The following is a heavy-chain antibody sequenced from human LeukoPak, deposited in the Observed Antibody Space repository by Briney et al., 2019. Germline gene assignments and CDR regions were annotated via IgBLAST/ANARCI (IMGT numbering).Heavy chain of an antibody. Sequence: ASVKVSCKASGYTFTSHYMHWVRQAPGQGLEWMGWINPNSGVTNYAQKFQGRVTMTRDTSITTAYMELSSLRSDDTAVYHCARGGPNYQDTSGHYHPCDYWGQGTLVTVSS. J-gene: IGHJ4*02. D-gene: IGHD3-22*01. CDR3: ARGGPNYQDTSGHYHPCDY. CDR2: INPNSGVT. V-gene: IGHV1-2*02. CDR1: GYTFTSHY.